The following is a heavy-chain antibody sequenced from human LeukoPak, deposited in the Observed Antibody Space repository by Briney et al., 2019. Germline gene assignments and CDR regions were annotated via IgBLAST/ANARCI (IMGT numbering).Heavy chain of an antibody. CDR1: GGSLSDHD. V-gene: IGHV4-34*01. J-gene: IGHJ4*02. D-gene: IGHD3-22*01. CDR3: ARGKGDLSMIVMIVTAVEFYFDS. Sequence: PSETLSLTCAVFGGSLSDHDWSWIRQPPGKGLEWIGEINHRGATNYNPSLKSRVTLSLDTSKSQVSLKLNSLTAADTAVYYCARGKGDLSMIVMIVTAVEFYFDSWGPGTLVTVSS. CDR2: INHRGAT.